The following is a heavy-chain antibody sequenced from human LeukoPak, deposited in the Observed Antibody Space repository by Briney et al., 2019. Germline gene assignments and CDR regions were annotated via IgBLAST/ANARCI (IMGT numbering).Heavy chain of an antibody. D-gene: IGHD7-27*01. CDR2: ISWNSGSI. CDR3: AKVITGDLDAFDI. CDR1: GFTLDDYA. J-gene: IGHJ3*02. Sequence: PGGSLRLSCAASGFTLDDYAMHWVRQAPGKGLEWVSGISWNSGSIGYADSVKGRFTISRDNAKNSLYLQMNSLRAEDTALYYCAKVITGDLDAFDIWGQGTMVTVSS. V-gene: IGHV3-9*01.